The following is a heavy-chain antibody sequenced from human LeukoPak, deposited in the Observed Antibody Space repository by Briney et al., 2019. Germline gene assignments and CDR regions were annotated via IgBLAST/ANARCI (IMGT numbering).Heavy chain of an antibody. Sequence: PSETLSLTCTVSGDSINNNNYYWGWIRQPPGKGLEWIGYIYYSGSTNYNPSLKSRVTISVDTSKNQFSLKLSSVTAADTAVYYCARNDYSDAFDIWGQGTMVTVSS. J-gene: IGHJ3*02. CDR2: IYYSGST. V-gene: IGHV4-61*05. D-gene: IGHD1-1*01. CDR3: ARNDYSDAFDI. CDR1: GDSINNNNYY.